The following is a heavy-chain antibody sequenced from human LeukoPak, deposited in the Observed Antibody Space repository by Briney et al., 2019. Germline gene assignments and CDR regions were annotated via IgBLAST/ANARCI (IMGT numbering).Heavy chain of an antibody. J-gene: IGHJ4*02. CDR2: IIPIFGTA. V-gene: IGHV1-69*05. D-gene: IGHD1-1*01. CDR1: GDTFSSYA. CDR3: ARVEKGGTVDY. Sequence: GSSVKVSCKASGDTFSSYAISWMRQAPGQGLEWMGRIIPIFGTANYAQKFQGRVTITTDESTSTAYMELSSLRSEDTAVYYCARVEKGGTVDYWGQGTLVTVSS.